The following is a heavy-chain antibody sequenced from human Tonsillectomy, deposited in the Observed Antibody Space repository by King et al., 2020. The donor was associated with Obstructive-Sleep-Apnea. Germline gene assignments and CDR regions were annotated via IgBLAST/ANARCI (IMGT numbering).Heavy chain of an antibody. CDR1: VASISGYY. D-gene: IGHD3-22*01. CDR2: IHYSGST. Sequence: QLQESGPGLVKPSGTLALTCTLSVASISGYYWSWIRQPPGKGLEGIGYIHYSGSTDYNPSLKSRVSMSVDTSKNQFSLKLTSVTAADTAVYYCASLNYFDTNGYFFDYWGQGTLVTVSS. J-gene: IGHJ4*02. V-gene: IGHV4-59*01. CDR3: ASLNYFDTNGYFFDY.